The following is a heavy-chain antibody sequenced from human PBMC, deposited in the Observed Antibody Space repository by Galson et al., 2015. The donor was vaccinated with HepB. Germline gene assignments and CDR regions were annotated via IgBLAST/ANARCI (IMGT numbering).Heavy chain of an antibody. V-gene: IGHV1-69*04. Sequence: SVKVSCKASGGTFSSYAISWVRQAPGQGLEWMGRIIPILGIANYAQKFQGRVTITADKSTSTAYMELSSLRSEDTAVYYCARGGYSYGRLWGFDYWGQGTLVTVSS. J-gene: IGHJ4*02. CDR3: ARGGYSYGRLWGFDY. CDR1: GGTFSSYA. D-gene: IGHD5-18*01. CDR2: IIPILGIA.